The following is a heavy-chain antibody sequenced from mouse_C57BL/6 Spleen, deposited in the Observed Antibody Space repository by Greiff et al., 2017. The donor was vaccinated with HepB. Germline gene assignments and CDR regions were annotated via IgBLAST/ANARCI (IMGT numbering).Heavy chain of an antibody. CDR1: GFTFSSYG. CDR2: ISSGGSYT. D-gene: IGHD3-1*01. CDR3: ARQGHSSGLFDY. J-gene: IGHJ2*01. V-gene: IGHV5-6*01. Sequence: EVKLMESGGDLVKPGGSLKLSCAASGFTFSSYGMSWVRQTPDKRLEWVATISSGGSYTYYPDSVKGRFTISRDNAKNTLYLQMSSLKSEDTAMYYCARQGHSSGLFDYWGQGTTLTVSS.